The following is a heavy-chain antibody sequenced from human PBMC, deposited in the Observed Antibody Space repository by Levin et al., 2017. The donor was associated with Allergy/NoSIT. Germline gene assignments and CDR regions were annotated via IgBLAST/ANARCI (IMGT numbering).Heavy chain of an antibody. CDR3: ASGAGGYGIDY. CDR1: GFTFSDYY. V-gene: IGHV3-11*03. D-gene: IGHD3-16*01. CDR2: ISSSSSYT. Sequence: GGSLRLSCAASGFTFSDYYMSWIRQAPGKGLEWVSYISSSSSYTNYADSVKGRFTISRDNAKNSLYLQMNSLRAEDTAVYYCASGAGGYGIDYWGQGTLVTVSS. J-gene: IGHJ4*02.